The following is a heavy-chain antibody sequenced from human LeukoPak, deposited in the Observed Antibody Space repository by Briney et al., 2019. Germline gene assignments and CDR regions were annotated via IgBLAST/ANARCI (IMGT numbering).Heavy chain of an antibody. J-gene: IGHJ3*02. Sequence: SETLSLTCTVSGGSIGSYYWSWIRQPPGKTLEWIGSIYSSGNTYYNPSLKSRVIILVDTAKNHFSLNLSSVTAADTAFYYCARSDGYGLVGIWGQGTMVTVSS. CDR3: ARSDGYGLVGI. D-gene: IGHD3-10*01. CDR1: GGSIGSYY. V-gene: IGHV4-4*09. CDR2: IYSSGNT.